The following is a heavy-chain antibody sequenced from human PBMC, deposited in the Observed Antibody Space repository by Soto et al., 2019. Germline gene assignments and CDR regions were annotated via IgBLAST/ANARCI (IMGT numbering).Heavy chain of an antibody. CDR1: RYIFTAYI. CDR3: ASHDPGARFDP. J-gene: IGHJ5*02. CDR2: INPNNGAT. D-gene: IGHD1-1*01. Sequence: QVQLVQSGAEVKKPGASVKVSCKAPRYIFTAYIMHGMRQAPGQGLEWMGWINPNNGATHYGLSFQGRVTMTRDTSISTAYMKLSSLRSDDTAVYYCASHDPGARFDPWGQGTLVIVSS. V-gene: IGHV1-2*02.